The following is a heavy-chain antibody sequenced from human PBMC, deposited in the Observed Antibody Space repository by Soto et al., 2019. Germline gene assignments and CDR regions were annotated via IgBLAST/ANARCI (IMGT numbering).Heavy chain of an antibody. Sequence: ASETLSLTCTVSGGSISSSSYYWGWIRQPPGKGLEWIGSIYYSGSTYYNPSLKSRVTISVDTSKNQFSLKLSSVTAADTAVYYCARREEDSTRTIFGVVNPYFDYWGQGTLVTVSS. CDR2: IYYSGST. J-gene: IGHJ4*02. CDR1: GGSISSSSYY. CDR3: ARREEDSTRTIFGVVNPYFDY. V-gene: IGHV4-39*01. D-gene: IGHD3-3*01.